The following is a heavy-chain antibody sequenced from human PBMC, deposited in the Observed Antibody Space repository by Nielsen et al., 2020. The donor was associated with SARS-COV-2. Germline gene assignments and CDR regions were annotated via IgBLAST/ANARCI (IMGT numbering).Heavy chain of an antibody. CDR1: TDSFSDYY. J-gene: IGHJ4*02. CDR2: FYHTGST. V-gene: IGHV4-59*08. D-gene: IGHD6-6*01. Sequence: SETLSLTCTVSTDSFSDYYWSWFRQPPGQRLEWIGYFYHTGSTRSHPSLKSRVSISGDTSKNQFSLELRSVTAADTAIYYCARQNPLFSTSRPVDWWGQGTLVTVSS. CDR3: ARQNPLFSTSRPVDW.